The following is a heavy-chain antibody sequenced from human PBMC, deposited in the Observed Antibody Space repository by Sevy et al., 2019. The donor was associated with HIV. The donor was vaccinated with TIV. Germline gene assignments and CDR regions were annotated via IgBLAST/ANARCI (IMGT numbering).Heavy chain of an antibody. J-gene: IGHJ6*02. CDR3: ARPRANYVDHYFFYAMDV. Sequence: GGSLRLSCAASGFALSNYYAMHWVRQAPGKGLEWVALISYDGSDKYYADSVKGRFTISRDNFKNTLYLQMNSLTTEDAAVYYCARPRANYVDHYFFYAMDVWGQGTTVTVSS. CDR2: ISYDGSDK. D-gene: IGHD4-17*01. V-gene: IGHV3-30-3*01. CDR1: GFALSNYYA.